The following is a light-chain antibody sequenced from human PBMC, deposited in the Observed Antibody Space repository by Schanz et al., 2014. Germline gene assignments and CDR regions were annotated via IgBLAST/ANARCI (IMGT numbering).Light chain of an antibody. J-gene: IGLJ1*01. Sequence: QSALTQPASVSGSPGQSITISCTGTSSDVGGYNYVSWYQQHPGKAPKLMIYDVTNRPSGVSYRFSGSKSGNTASLTISGLQADDEADYYCSLYTSSSTYVFGTGTKLTVL. CDR3: SLYTSSSTYV. CDR2: DVT. V-gene: IGLV2-14*03. CDR1: SSDVGGYNY.